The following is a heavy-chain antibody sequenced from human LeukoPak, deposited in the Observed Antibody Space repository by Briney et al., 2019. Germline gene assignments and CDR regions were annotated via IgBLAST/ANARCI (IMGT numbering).Heavy chain of an antibody. V-gene: IGHV3-21*01. CDR1: GFTFSSYS. D-gene: IGHD3-9*01. CDR2: ISSRSSYI. Sequence: NPGGSLRLSCAASGFTFSSYSMNWVRQAPGKGLEWVSSISSRSSYIYYADSVKGRFTISRDNAKNSLYLQMNSLRAEDTAVYYCARCLIDYDILTGYYESHYFDYWGQGTLVTVSS. CDR3: ARCLIDYDILTGYYESHYFDY. J-gene: IGHJ4*02.